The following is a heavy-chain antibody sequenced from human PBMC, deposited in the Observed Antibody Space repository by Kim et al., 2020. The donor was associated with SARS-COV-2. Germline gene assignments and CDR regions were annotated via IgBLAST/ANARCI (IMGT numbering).Heavy chain of an antibody. Sequence: GGSLRLSCAASGFTFNDYYMSWIRQAPGKGLEWVSYISSSSSHTNYADSVKGRSIISRDNAKSSLYLQMNSLRAEDTAVYYCARAGIYYSESSGYPPDHWGQGTLVTVSS. CDR1: GFTFNDYY. J-gene: IGHJ4*02. V-gene: IGHV3-11*05. CDR2: ISSSSSHT. D-gene: IGHD3-22*01. CDR3: ARAGIYYSESSGYPPDH.